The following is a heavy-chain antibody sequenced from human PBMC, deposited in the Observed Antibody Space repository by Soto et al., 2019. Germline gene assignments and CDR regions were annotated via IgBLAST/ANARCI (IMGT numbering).Heavy chain of an antibody. CDR2: IRSKGHNYAT. V-gene: IGHV3-73*02. J-gene: IGHJ5*02. CDR3: TRGLFTYDQSGILWFEA. Sequence: EVQLVESGGGLVQPGGSLKLSCAASGFAFSGSAMYWVRQASGKGPEWVGRIRSKGHNYATEYAASVKGRFTISRDDSKNTAYLQMNSLQPEETAVYYFTRGLFTYDQSGILWFEACCQGNRVTVSS. CDR1: GFAFSGSA. D-gene: IGHD3-22*01.